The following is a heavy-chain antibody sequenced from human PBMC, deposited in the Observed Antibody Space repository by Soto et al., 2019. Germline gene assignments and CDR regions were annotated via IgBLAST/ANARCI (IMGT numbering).Heavy chain of an antibody. CDR2: ISGSGGST. J-gene: IGHJ4*02. CDR3: AKTNDGYSYGTPFDY. D-gene: IGHD5-18*01. Sequence: GGSLRLSCAASGFTFSSYAMSWVRQAPGKGLEWVSAISGSGGSTYYADSVKGRFTISRDNSKNTLYLQMNSLRAEDTAVYYCAKTNDGYSYGTPFDYWGQGTLVTVSS. V-gene: IGHV3-23*01. CDR1: GFTFSSYA.